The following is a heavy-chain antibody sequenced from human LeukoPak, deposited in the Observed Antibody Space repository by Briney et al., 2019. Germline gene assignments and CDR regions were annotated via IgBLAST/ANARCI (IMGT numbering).Heavy chain of an antibody. D-gene: IGHD5-18*01. CDR2: IIPIFGTA. CDR1: GGTFSSYA. J-gene: IGHJ6*03. V-gene: IGHV1-69*06. CDR3: ARNRRIQLWHYYYYMDV. Sequence: GASVKVSCKASGGTFSSYAISWVRQAPGQGLEWMGGIIPIFGTANYAQKFQGRVTITADKSTSTAYMELSSLRSEDTAVYYCARNRRIQLWHYYYYMDVWGKGTTVTVSS.